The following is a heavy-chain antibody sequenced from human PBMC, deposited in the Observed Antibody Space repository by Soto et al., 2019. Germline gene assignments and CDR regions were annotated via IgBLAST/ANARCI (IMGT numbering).Heavy chain of an antibody. D-gene: IGHD4-4*01. Sequence: QVQLVESGGCLVQPGRSLRLSGAASGFTFSSYAMHWVRQAPGKGLEWVAVISYDGSNKYYADSVKGRFTISRDNSKNTLYLQMNSLRAQDTAVYYCARPLWRNDYNWGYFDLWGRGTLVTVSS. CDR1: GFTFSSYA. CDR3: ARPLWRNDYNWGYFDL. V-gene: IGHV3-30-3*01. CDR2: ISYDGSNK. J-gene: IGHJ2*01.